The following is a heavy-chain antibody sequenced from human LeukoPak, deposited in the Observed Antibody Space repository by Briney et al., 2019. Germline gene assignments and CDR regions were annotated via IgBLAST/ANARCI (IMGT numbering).Heavy chain of an antibody. J-gene: IGHJ4*02. CDR2: ISYDGGNK. D-gene: IGHD5-24*01. CDR1: GFTFSSYA. Sequence: GRSLRLSCAASGFTFSSYAMHWVRQAPGKGLEWVAVISYDGGNKYYADSVKGRFTISRDNSKNTLYLQMNNLRAEDTAVYYCARGPSRVEMATISWAYFDYWGQGTLVTVSS. V-gene: IGHV3-30-3*01. CDR3: ARGPSRVEMATISWAYFDY.